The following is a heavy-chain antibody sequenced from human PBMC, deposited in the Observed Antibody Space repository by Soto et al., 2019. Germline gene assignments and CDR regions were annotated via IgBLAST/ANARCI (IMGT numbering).Heavy chain of an antibody. D-gene: IGHD6-13*01. Sequence: PSETLSLTCTVSGGYISSGDYYWSWIRQPPGKGLEWIAYVYYTGGSYYNPSLKSRATISADKSINTAYLQWNSLEASDTAFYFCARSPRSSPYFDYWGQGALVTVSS. CDR3: ARSPRSSPYFDY. V-gene: IGHV4-30-4*01. J-gene: IGHJ4*02. CDR2: VYYTGGS. CDR1: GGYISSGDYY.